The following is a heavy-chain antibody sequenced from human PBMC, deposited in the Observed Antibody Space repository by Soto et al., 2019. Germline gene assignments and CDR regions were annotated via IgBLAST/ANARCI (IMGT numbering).Heavy chain of an antibody. CDR2: IYYSGST. CDR3: ARNPISSYRLQYYFDY. J-gene: IGHJ4*02. V-gene: IGHV4-39*01. CDR1: GGSISSSSYY. D-gene: IGHD3-16*02. Sequence: SETLSLTCTVSGGSISSSSYYWGWIRQPPGKGLEWIGSIYYSGSTYYNPSLKSRVTISVDTSKNQFSLKLSSVTAADTAVYYCARNPISSYRLQYYFDYWGQGTLVTVSS.